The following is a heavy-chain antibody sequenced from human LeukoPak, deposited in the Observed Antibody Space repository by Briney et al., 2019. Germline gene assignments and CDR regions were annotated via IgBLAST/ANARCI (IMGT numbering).Heavy chain of an antibody. CDR3: ARGLTVWGSYRHTHYFDY. D-gene: IGHD3-16*02. CDR1: GGSISSYY. V-gene: IGHV4-59*01. Sequence: SETLSLTCTVSGGSISSYYWSWIRQPPGKGLEWIGYIYYSGSTNYNPSLKSRVTISVDTSKNQFSLKLSSVTAADTAVYYCARGLTVWGSYRHTHYFDYWGQGTLVTVSS. J-gene: IGHJ4*02. CDR2: IYYSGST.